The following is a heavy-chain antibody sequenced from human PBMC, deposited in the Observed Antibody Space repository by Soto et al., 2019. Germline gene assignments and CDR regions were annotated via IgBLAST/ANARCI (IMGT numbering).Heavy chain of an antibody. V-gene: IGHV3-21*01. CDR2: ISSSSSYI. Sequence: PWGSLRLSCAASGFTFSSYSMNWVRQAPGKGLEWVSSISSSSSYIYYADSVKGRFTISRDNAKNSLYLQMNSLRAEDTAVYYCARDVDSGWYSGISYYYGMDVWGQGTTVTVSS. CDR3: ARDVDSGWYSGISYYYGMDV. D-gene: IGHD6-19*01. CDR1: GFTFSSYS. J-gene: IGHJ6*02.